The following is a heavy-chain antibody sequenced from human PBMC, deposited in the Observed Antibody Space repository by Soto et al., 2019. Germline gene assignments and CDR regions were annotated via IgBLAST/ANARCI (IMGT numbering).Heavy chain of an antibody. CDR3: TRHSSSWYEGSRDDY. J-gene: IGHJ4*02. CDR2: IRSKANSYAT. D-gene: IGHD6-13*01. CDR1: GFTFSGSA. Sequence: QPGGSLRLSCAASGFTFSGSAMHWVRQAAGKGLEWVGRIRSKANSYATAYAASVKGRFTISRDDSKNTAYLQMNSLKTEDTAVYYCTRHSSSWYEGSRDDYWGQGTLVTVSS. V-gene: IGHV3-73*01.